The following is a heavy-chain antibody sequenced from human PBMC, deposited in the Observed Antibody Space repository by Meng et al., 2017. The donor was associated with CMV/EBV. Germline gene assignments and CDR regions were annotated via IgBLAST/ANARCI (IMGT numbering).Heavy chain of an antibody. D-gene: IGHD6-19*01. J-gene: IGHJ4*02. V-gene: IGHV4-4*07. Sequence: QWQLQESCPRLVKAWWTLSRTCNVSGGSISSYDWSWHRQTAGKGLEWIGRIYTSGSTNYNPSLKSRGTMSVDTSKNQFCLKLSSVTAADTAVYYCARDSSGWYPHFDYWGQGTLVTVSS. CDR3: ARDSSGWYPHFDY. CDR1: GGSISSYD. CDR2: IYTSGST.